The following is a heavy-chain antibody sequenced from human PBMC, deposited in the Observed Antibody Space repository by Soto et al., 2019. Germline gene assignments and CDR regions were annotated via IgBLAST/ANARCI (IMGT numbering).Heavy chain of an antibody. V-gene: IGHV3-11*01. Sequence: QVQLVESGGGLVKPGGSLRLSCAASGIVFSDYMSWVRQAPGKGLEWLSYSSGSGRTIYSADSVKGRFTISRDTATNSLYLQMNNVRTGDTAVYYFARLPFPWGGFDPWGQGTLVTVPS. CDR3: ARLPFPWGGFDP. CDR2: SSGSGRTI. D-gene: IGHD3-16*01. CDR1: GIVFSDY. J-gene: IGHJ5*02.